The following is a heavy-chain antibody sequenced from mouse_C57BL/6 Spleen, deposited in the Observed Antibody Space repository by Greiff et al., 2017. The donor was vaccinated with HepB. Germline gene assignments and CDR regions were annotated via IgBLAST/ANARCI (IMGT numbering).Heavy chain of an antibody. CDR2: IDPSDSYT. CDR1: GYTFTSYW. CDR3: ARNYYGKGSFFDY. Sequence: QVQLQQPGAELVKPGASVKLSCKASGYTFTSYWMQWVKQRPGQGLEWIGEIDPSDSYTNYNQKFKGKATLTVDTSSSTAYMQRSSLTSEDSAVYYCARNYYGKGSFFDYWGQGTTLTVSS. V-gene: IGHV1-50*01. J-gene: IGHJ2*01. D-gene: IGHD1-1*01.